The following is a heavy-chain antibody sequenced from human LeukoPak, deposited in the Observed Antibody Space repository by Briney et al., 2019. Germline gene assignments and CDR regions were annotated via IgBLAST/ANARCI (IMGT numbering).Heavy chain of an antibody. V-gene: IGHV3-23*01. CDR1: GFTFSNHA. CDR3: ARCTKYTTGWCNWFDP. CDR2: IGGNGVST. Sequence: GGSLRLSCAASGFTFSNHAMNWVRQTPGKGLEWVSSIGGNGVSTYYADSVKGRFTISRDNSKDTLYLQMNNLSAEDTAVYYCARCTKYTTGWCNWFDPWGQGTLVTVSS. J-gene: IGHJ5*02. D-gene: IGHD6-19*01.